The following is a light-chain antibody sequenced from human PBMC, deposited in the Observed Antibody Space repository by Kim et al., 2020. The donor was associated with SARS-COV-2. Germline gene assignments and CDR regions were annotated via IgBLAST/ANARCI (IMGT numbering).Light chain of an antibody. CDR1: NTDITDINI. CDR3: AVYNPINILVV. CDR2: DVI. V-gene: IGLV2-14*03. J-gene: IGLJ2*01. Sequence: QSALTQPASASGSPGQSVTITCPGSNTDITDINIVSWYQQHPGTAPKLILYDVINRPSGVSHRFSGSKSGTSASLTITGLQSEDEADYYCAVYNPINILVVFGGGTKLTVL.